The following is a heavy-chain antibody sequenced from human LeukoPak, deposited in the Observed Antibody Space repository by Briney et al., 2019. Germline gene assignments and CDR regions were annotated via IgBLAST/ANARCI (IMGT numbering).Heavy chain of an antibody. D-gene: IGHD4-17*01. Sequence: GGSLRLSCAASGFTFSSYSMNWVRQAPGKGLEWVSSISSSSSYIYYADSVKGRFTISRDNAKNSLYLQMKSLRAEDTAVYYCARDRGDYLFDYWGQGTLVTVSS. J-gene: IGHJ4*02. CDR1: GFTFSSYS. V-gene: IGHV3-21*01. CDR3: ARDRGDYLFDY. CDR2: ISSSSSYI.